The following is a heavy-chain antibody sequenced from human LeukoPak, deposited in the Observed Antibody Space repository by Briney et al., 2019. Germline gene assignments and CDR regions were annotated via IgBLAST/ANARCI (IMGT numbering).Heavy chain of an antibody. V-gene: IGHV4-31*03. CDR2: IFYTGNT. J-gene: IGHJ5*02. Sequence: SQTLSLTCTVSGDSMNRGAFHWTWIRQRPGRGLEWIGYIFYTGNTEYSPSLQGRLVVSADMAKNQFSLTLTSVSVEDTAVYYCARGRGSGSLNWFDPWGQGTLVIVSS. CDR3: ARGRGSGSLNWFDP. D-gene: IGHD3-10*01. CDR1: GDSMNRGAFH.